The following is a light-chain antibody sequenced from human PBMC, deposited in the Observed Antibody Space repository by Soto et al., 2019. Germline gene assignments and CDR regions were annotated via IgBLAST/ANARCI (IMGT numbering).Light chain of an antibody. J-gene: IGKJ5*01. CDR2: DAS. Sequence: DLHMTQSPSSLSASVGDRVTITCQASQDIANYLNWYQQKPGEAPKVLVYDASNLKTGVPSRFSESGSGTDFTFTISSLQPEDIATYYCQQYDNFPITFGRGTRLEIK. V-gene: IGKV1-33*01. CDR3: QQYDNFPIT. CDR1: QDIANY.